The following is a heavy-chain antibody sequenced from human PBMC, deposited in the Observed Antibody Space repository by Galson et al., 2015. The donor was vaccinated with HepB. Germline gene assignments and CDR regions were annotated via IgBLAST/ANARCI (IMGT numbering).Heavy chain of an antibody. CDR3: AAGYSSSWYDRGGYSSGVRDY. D-gene: IGHD6-13*01. CDR1: GFTFRSYS. CDR2: ISSSSSYT. J-gene: IGHJ4*02. Sequence: SLRLSCAASGFTFRSYSMSWIRQAPGKGLEWVSYISSSSSYTNYADSVKGRFTISRDNAKNSLYLQMSSLRAEDTAVYYCAAGYSSSWYDRGGYSSGVRDYWGQGTLVTVSS. V-gene: IGHV3-11*03.